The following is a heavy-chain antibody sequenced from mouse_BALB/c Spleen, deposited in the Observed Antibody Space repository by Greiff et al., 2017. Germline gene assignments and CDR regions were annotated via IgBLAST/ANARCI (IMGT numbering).Heavy chain of an antibody. Sequence: EVKLMESGPGLVKPSQSLSITCTVTGYSITSDYAWNWIRQFPGNKLEWRGYISYSGSTSYTPSLKSRISITRDTSKNQFFLQLNSVTTEDTATYYCARGRTRDRTLDYWGQGTSVTVSS. V-gene: IGHV3-2*02. CDR2: ISYSGST. CDR1: GYSITSDYA. D-gene: IGHD3-3*01. CDR3: ARGRTRDRTLDY. J-gene: IGHJ4*01.